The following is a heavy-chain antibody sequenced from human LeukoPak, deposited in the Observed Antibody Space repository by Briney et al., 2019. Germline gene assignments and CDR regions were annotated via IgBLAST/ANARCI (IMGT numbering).Heavy chain of an antibody. CDR3: ASEKNYGDKYFDS. J-gene: IGHJ4*02. CDR2: INLVDGIR. CDR1: GDTFNIHY. Sequence: ASLKISCKASGDTFNIHYFHWIRQAPGQGLEWMGIINLVDGIRGNAQTFQGRLMLTKDTSTSTAYMELSSLRSEDTAIYYCASEKNYGDKYFDSWGQGTVVTVSS. V-gene: IGHV1-46*02. D-gene: IGHD4-17*01.